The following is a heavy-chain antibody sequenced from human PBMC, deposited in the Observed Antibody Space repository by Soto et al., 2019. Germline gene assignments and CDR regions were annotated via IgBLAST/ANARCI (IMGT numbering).Heavy chain of an antibody. D-gene: IGHD6-19*01. CDR2: ITGSGSGT. CDR1: VYTYITCA. V-gene: IGHV3-23*01. J-gene: IGHJ4*02. CDR3: AKEPAAGGWDSVDY. Sequence: GGSLRLSCAASVYTYITCAMSWVRQAPGKGLEWVSTITGSGSGTYYADSVKGRVTISRDNSKNKLYLQMNTLRAEDTAVYFCAKEPAAGGWDSVDYWGQGTLVTVSS.